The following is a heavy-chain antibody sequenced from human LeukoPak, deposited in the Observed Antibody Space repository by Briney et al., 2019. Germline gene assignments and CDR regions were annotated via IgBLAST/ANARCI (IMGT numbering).Heavy chain of an antibody. CDR3: AKDGDSSGWPEYFDY. Sequence: PGGSLRLSCAASGFTFSSYWMHWVRQAPGKGLVWVSRINSDGSSTSYADSVKGRFTISRDNAKNTLYLQMNSLRAEDTAVYYCAKDGDSSGWPEYFDYWGQGTLVTVSS. CDR1: GFTFSSYW. J-gene: IGHJ4*02. CDR2: INSDGSST. D-gene: IGHD6-19*01. V-gene: IGHV3-74*01.